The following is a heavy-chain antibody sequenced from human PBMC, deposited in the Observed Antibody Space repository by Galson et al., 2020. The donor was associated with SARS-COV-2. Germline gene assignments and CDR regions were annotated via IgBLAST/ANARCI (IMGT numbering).Heavy chain of an antibody. CDR1: GGSISSYY. CDR2: IHYSRRT. V-gene: IGHV4-59*01. CDR3: AGVMTTLTMYTNCHYDGMDV. J-gene: IGHJ6*02. D-gene: IGHD4-17*01. Sequence: SETLSLTCTVSGGSISSYYWRWIRQTPGKALEWIGYIHYSRRTNYNPSLKSRVSISVDPSKNQFSLMLTSVTAADTGVYYCAGVMTTLTMYTNCHYDGMDVWGRGSTVAVS.